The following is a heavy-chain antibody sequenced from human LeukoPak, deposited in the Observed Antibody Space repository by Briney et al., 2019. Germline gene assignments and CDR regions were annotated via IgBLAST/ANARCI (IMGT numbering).Heavy chain of an antibody. J-gene: IGHJ4*02. D-gene: IGHD6-13*01. CDR3: ARGWGSSWYYFDY. CDR2: ISTSGDTI. Sequence: GGSLRLPCAASGFTISGYYMSWIRQAPGKGLEWVSYISTSGDTIYYADSVKGRFTISRDNAKKSLYLQMNSLRAEDTAVYYCARGWGSSWYYFDYWGQGTLVTVSS. CDR1: GFTISGYY. V-gene: IGHV3-11*01.